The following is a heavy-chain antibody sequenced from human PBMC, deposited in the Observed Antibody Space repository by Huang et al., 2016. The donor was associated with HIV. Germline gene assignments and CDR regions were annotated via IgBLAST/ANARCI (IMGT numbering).Heavy chain of an antibody. V-gene: IGHV3-30*02. D-gene: IGHD6-13*01. CDR1: GFPFSAYG. J-gene: IGHJ3*01. CDR3: VKERGSSRARSSFDF. Sequence: QVRLVESGGGVVQPGASLTLSCSVSGFPFSAYGLDWVRQAPGKGLEWGSFIRYDGNNDYLIGAVKGRFTISRDNSNNTLYLRMNSLRPEDTAVYYCVKERGSSRARSSFDFWGQGTSVIVSS. CDR2: IRYDGNND.